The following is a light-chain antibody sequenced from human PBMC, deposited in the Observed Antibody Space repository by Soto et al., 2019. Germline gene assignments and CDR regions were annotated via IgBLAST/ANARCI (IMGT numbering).Light chain of an antibody. CDR1: NIGRKD. CDR3: QVWDTSAVV. J-gene: IGLJ2*01. V-gene: IGLV3-9*01. Sequence: SYELTQPLSVSVALGQKAIITCGGNNIGRKDVHWYQQKPGQAPVLVIYRNTKRPSGIPERFSGSNSGNTATLTIGRAQAGDEADYYCQVWDTSAVVFGGGTKLTVL. CDR2: RNT.